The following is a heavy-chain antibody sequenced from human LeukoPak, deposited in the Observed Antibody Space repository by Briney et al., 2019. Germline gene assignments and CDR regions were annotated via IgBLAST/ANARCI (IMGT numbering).Heavy chain of an antibody. J-gene: IGHJ5*02. CDR3: ARDSYSVVVVAATPQWFDP. CDR1: GFTFSSYA. Sequence: PGRSLRLSCAASGFTFSSYAMHWVRQAPGKGLEWVAVISYDGSNKYYADSVKGRFTISRDNSKNTLYLQMNSLRAEDTAVYYCARDSYSVVVVAATPQWFDPWGQGTLVTVSS. CDR2: ISYDGSNK. D-gene: IGHD2-15*01. V-gene: IGHV3-30*04.